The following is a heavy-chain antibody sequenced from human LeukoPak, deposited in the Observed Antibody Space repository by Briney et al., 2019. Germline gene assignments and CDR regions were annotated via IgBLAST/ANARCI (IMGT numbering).Heavy chain of an antibody. J-gene: IGHJ3*02. CDR2: MNPNSGNT. Sequence: ASVKVSCKASGYIFNDYDINWVRQAAGQGLEWMGWMNPNSGNTGYAQKFQGRITMTRDTSITTAYMELSGLMPEDTAVYYCAGEPTRGRAGDNSFDIWGQGTMVTVSS. CDR1: GYIFNDYD. D-gene: IGHD7-27*01. V-gene: IGHV1-8*01. CDR3: AGEPTRGRAGDNSFDI.